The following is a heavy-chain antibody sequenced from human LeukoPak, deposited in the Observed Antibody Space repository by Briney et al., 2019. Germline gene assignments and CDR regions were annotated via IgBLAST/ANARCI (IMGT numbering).Heavy chain of an antibody. CDR1: GYTFTSYA. V-gene: IGHV1-3*01. CDR3: ARDRDWGYCSGGSCYSLGY. CDR2: INAGNGNT. Sequence: ASVKVSCKASGYTFTSYAMHWVRQAPGQRREWMGWINAGNGNTKYSQEFQGRVTITRDTSASTAYMELSSLRSDDTAVYYCARDRDWGYCSGGSCYSLGYWGQGTLVTVSS. J-gene: IGHJ4*02. D-gene: IGHD2-15*01.